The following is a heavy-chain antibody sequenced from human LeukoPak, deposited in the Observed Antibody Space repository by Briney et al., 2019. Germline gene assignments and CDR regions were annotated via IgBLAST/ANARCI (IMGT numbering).Heavy chain of an antibody. J-gene: IGHJ3*02. Sequence: SETLSPTCAVYGGSFSGYYWSWIRQPPGKGLEWIGEINHSGSTNYNPSLKSRVTISVDTSKNQFSLKLSSVTAADTAVYYCARDPVLTGEYDAFDIWGQGTMVTVSS. CDR1: GGSFSGYY. CDR2: INHSGST. V-gene: IGHV4-34*01. CDR3: ARDPVLTGEYDAFDI. D-gene: IGHD3-9*01.